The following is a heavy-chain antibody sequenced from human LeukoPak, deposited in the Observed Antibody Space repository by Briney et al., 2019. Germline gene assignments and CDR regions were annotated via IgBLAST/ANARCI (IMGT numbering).Heavy chain of an antibody. CDR2: INPNSGGT. V-gene: IGHV1-2*02. D-gene: IGHD3-9*01. CDR1: GYIFTGYY. J-gene: IGHJ5*02. Sequence: ASVKVSCKASGYIFTGYYMHWVRQAPGQGLEWMGWINPNSGGTNYAQKFQGRVTMTRDTSISTAYMELSRLRSDDTAVYYCARAALPYYDILTGYSHNWFDPWGQGTLVTVSS. CDR3: ARAALPYYDILTGYSHNWFDP.